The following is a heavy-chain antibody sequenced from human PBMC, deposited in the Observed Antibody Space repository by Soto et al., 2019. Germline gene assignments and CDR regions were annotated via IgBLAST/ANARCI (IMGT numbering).Heavy chain of an antibody. CDR1: GGTFSSYA. J-gene: IGHJ5*02. D-gene: IGHD6-19*01. V-gene: IGHV1-69*13. CDR2: IIPIFGTA. Sequence: SVKVSCKASGGTFSSYALSWVRQAPGRGLEWMGGIIPIFGTANYAQKFQGRVTITADESTSTAYMELSSLRSEDTAVYYCARCDSSGWYYWFDARGQGTLVTVSS. CDR3: ARCDSSGWYYWFDA.